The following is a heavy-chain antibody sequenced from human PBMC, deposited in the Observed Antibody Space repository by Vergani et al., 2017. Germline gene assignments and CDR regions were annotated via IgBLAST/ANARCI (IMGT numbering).Heavy chain of an antibody. CDR1: GGSISSGSYY. Sequence: QVQLQESGPGLVKPSQTLSLTCTVSGGSISSGSYYWSWIRQPAGKGLEWIGRIYTSGSTNYNPSLKSRVTMSVDTSKNQFSLKLSSVTAADTAVYYCARAQTYCSGGSCYSGSAFDIWGQGTMVTVSS. CDR3: ARAQTYCSGGSCYSGSAFDI. V-gene: IGHV4-61*02. J-gene: IGHJ3*02. CDR2: IYTSGST. D-gene: IGHD2-15*01.